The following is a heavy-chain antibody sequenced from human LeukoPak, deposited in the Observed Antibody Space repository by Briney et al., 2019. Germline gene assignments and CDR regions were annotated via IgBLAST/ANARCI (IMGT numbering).Heavy chain of an antibody. CDR3: ASVTIFGVEFDY. CDR2: IYHSGST. CDR1: GGSISSGGYY. V-gene: IGHV4-30-2*01. J-gene: IGHJ4*02. D-gene: IGHD3-3*01. Sequence: PSETLSLTCTVSGGSISSGGYYWSWIRQPPGKGLEWIGYIYHSGSTYYNPSLKSRVTISVDRSKNQFSLKLSSVTAADTAVYYCASVTIFGVEFDYWGQGTLVTVSS.